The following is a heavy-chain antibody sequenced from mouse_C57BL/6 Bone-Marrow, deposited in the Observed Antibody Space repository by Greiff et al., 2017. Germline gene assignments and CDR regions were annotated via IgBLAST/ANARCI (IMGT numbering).Heavy chain of an antibody. Sequence: QVQLQQSGAELVKPGASVKMSCKASGYTFTSYWITWVKQRPGQGLEWIGDIYPGSGSTNYNEKFKGKATLTVDTSSSTAYMQLSSLTSEDSAVYYCARRGGFYYGYDLDYWGQGTTLTVSS. CDR2: IYPGSGST. V-gene: IGHV1-55*01. CDR1: GYTFTSYW. CDR3: ARRGGFYYGYDLDY. J-gene: IGHJ2*01. D-gene: IGHD2-2*01.